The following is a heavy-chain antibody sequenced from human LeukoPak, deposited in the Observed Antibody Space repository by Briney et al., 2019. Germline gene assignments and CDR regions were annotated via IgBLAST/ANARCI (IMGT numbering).Heavy chain of an antibody. V-gene: IGHV4-4*02. CDR3: ASTHIEAFDI. Sequence: PSETLALTCAVSGGSISSSNWWSWVRQPPGKGLEWIGEIYHSGSTNYNPSLKSRVTISVDESKNQFSLKLSSVTAADTAVYYCASTHIEAFDIWGQGTMVTVSS. CDR2: IYHSGST. CDR1: GGSISSSNW. D-gene: IGHD2-21*01. J-gene: IGHJ3*02.